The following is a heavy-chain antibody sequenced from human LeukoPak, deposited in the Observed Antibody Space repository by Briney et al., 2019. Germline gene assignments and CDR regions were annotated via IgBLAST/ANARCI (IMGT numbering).Heavy chain of an antibody. V-gene: IGHV3-21*01. D-gene: IGHD3-3*01. Sequence: TGGSLRLSCAASGSTFSSYSMNWVRQAPGKGLEWVSSISSSSSYIYYADSVKGRFTISRDNAKNSLYLQMNSLRAEDTAVYYCARDKSHYDFWSGYYNPWGQGTLVTVSS. CDR3: ARDKSHYDFWSGYYNP. CDR1: GSTFSSYS. J-gene: IGHJ5*02. CDR2: ISSSSSYI.